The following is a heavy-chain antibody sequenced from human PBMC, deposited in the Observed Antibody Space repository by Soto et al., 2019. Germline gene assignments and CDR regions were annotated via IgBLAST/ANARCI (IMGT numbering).Heavy chain of an antibody. CDR2: IYHSGST. V-gene: IGHV4-61*08. J-gene: IGHJ4*02. Sequence: PSETQSLTCTVSDVYVSSGVYHWNWVSKPPGKGLEWIGEIYHSGSTNYNPSLKSRVTISVDKSKNQSSLKLNSVTAADTAVYYCARVSRDGQQLAANDYWGQGTLVTVSS. CDR1: DVYVSSGVYH. CDR3: ARVSRDGQQLAANDY. D-gene: IGHD6-13*01.